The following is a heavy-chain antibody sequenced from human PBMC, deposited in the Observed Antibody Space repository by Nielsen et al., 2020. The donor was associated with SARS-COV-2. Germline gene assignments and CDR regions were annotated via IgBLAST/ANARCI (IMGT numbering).Heavy chain of an antibody. Sequence: ASVKVSCKASGYTFTSYGISWVRQAPGQGLEWMGWISAYNGNTNYAQKLQGRVTMTTDTSTSTAYMELRSLRSDDTAVYYCARVVTCSSTSCREGAAFDIWGQGTMVTVSS. V-gene: IGHV1-18*04. CDR1: GYTFTSYG. D-gene: IGHD2-2*01. J-gene: IGHJ3*02. CDR3: ARVVTCSSTSCREGAAFDI. CDR2: ISAYNGNT.